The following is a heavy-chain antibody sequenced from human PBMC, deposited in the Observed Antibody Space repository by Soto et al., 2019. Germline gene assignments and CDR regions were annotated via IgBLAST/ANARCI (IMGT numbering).Heavy chain of an antibody. D-gene: IGHD4-17*01. CDR1: GYTFTSYG. V-gene: IGHV1-18*01. CDR2: ITPLKGDT. J-gene: IGHJ1*01. CDR3: AKDSGARPEYCQD. Sequence: QVLLVQSGAEVKKPGASVKVSCKASGYTFTSYGISWVRQAPGQGLAWMGWITPLKGDTQHSQKFQGRVIMTTDTSTSTAYFEMRRLTSDDTAVYYCAKDSGARPEYCQDWGQGTVVTVSS.